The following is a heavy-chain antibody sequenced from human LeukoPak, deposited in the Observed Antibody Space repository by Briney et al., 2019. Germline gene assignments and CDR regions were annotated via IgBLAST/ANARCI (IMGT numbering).Heavy chain of an antibody. CDR1: GASISSYF. V-gene: IGHV4-59*08. J-gene: IGHJ1*01. Sequence: SETLSLTCTVSGASISSYFWSWIRQPPGKGLEWIGYIYYTGTTSYNPSFKSRATTSVDTSKNQFSLQLTSVTAADTAVYFCARLLSCGRDCYYFRHWGQGTLVSVSS. D-gene: IGHD2-21*01. CDR3: ARLLSCGRDCYYFRH. CDR2: IYYTGTT.